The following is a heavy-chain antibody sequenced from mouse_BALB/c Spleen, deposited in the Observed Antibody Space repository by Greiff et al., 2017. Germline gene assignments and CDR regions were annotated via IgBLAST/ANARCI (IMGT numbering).Heavy chain of an antibody. CDR3: AFYDGYAMDY. CDR1: GFTFTDYY. V-gene: IGHV7-3*02. CDR2: IRNKANGYTT. D-gene: IGHD2-3*01. Sequence: DVHLVESGGGLVQPGGSLRLSCATSGFTFTDYYMSWVRQPPGKALEWLGFIRNKANGYTTEYSASVKGRFTISRDNSQSILYLQMNTLRAEDSATYYCAFYDGYAMDYWGQGTSVTVSS. J-gene: IGHJ4*01.